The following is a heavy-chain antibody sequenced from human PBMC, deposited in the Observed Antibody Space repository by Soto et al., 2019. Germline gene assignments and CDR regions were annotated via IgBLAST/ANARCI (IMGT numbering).Heavy chain of an antibody. Sequence: QITLKESGPTLVKPTQTLTLTCNFSGFSLSSTRMAVGWIRQPPGKALEWLALIYWDDDKRYSPFLKSRLTITKDTSKNQVVLTMSNMDPVDTARYSCAHIVVAGLGYYFDYWGQGTLVTVSS. J-gene: IGHJ4*02. D-gene: IGHD6-19*01. CDR2: IYWDDDK. CDR1: GFSLSSTRMA. V-gene: IGHV2-5*02. CDR3: AHIVVAGLGYYFDY.